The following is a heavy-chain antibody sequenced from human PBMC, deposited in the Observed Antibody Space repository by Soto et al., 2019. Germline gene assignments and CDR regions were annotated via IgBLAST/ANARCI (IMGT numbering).Heavy chain of an antibody. D-gene: IGHD2-21*02. V-gene: IGHV1-18*01. CDR1: GYTFTNFG. Sequence: QVHLVQSGAEVKKPGASVNVSCKASGYTFTNFGLNWVRQAPGQGLEWMAWISPYNGKTDYAQKVQGRVTVTPDTSTATAYMEMSSLTSDDTAVYYCARQPGVVGTADLYGMDVWGQGTTVTVSS. CDR3: ARQPGVVGTADLYGMDV. CDR2: ISPYNGKT. J-gene: IGHJ6*02.